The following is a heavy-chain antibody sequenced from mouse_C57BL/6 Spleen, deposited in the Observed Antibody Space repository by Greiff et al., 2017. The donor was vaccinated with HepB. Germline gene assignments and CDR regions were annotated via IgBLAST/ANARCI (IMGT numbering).Heavy chain of an antibody. Sequence: VKLLESGAELVRPGASVTLSCKASGYTFTDYEMHWVKQTPVHGLEWIGAIDPETGGTAYNQKFKGKAILTADKSSSTAYMELRSLTSEDSAVYYCTRMGRNDYDGNYYAMDYWGQGTSVTVSS. J-gene: IGHJ4*01. D-gene: IGHD2-4*01. CDR1: GYTFTDYE. CDR2: IDPETGGT. CDR3: TRMGRNDYDGNYYAMDY. V-gene: IGHV1-15*01.